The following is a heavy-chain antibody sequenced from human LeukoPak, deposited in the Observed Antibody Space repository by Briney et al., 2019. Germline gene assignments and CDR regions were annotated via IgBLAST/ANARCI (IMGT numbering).Heavy chain of an antibody. V-gene: IGHV5-51*01. CDR1: GYSFTTYW. D-gene: IGHD3-22*01. J-gene: IGHJ3*02. Sequence: GESLKISCKGSGYSFTTYWIGWVRQMPGKGLEWMGIIYPDDSDTRYSPSFQGQVSISVDKSVSAAYLQWSSLEASDTAIYYCARLRITMIRPDVFDIWGQGTMVTVSS. CDR3: ARLRITMIRPDVFDI. CDR2: IYPDDSDT.